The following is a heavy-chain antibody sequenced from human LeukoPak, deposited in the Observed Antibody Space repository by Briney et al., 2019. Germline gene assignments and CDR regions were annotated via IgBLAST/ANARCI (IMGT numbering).Heavy chain of an antibody. CDR1: GFTFSSYW. V-gene: IGHV3-74*01. CDR3: ASDLATSYGDYFRYYYGMDV. CDR2: INSDGSST. D-gene: IGHD4-17*01. J-gene: IGHJ6*02. Sequence: SGGSLRLSCAASGFTFSSYWMHWVRQAPGKGLVWVSRINSDGSSTSYADSVKGRFTISRDNAKNTLYLQMNSLRAEDTAVYYCASDLATSYGDYFRYYYGMDVWGQGTTVTVSS.